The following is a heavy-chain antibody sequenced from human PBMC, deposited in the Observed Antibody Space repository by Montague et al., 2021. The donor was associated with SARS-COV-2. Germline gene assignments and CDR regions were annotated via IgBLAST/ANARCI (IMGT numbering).Heavy chain of an antibody. V-gene: IGHV3-48*02. Sequence: SLRLSCAASGFTFSSYSLNWVRQAPGKGLEWVSYISSSISTLYYSYSVKVRFTISRDNAKNSLYLQMNSLRDEDTAVYYCARDLGGYFDYWGQRTLVTVSS. J-gene: IGHJ4*02. CDR2: ISSSISTL. D-gene: IGHD3-16*01. CDR3: ARDLGGYFDY. CDR1: GFTFSSYS.